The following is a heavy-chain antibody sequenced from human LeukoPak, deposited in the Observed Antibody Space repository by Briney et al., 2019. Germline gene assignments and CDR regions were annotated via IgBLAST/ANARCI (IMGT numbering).Heavy chain of an antibody. CDR3: ARGRGSGHKENWFDP. Sequence: VASVKVSCKASGYTFTTYDIHWVRQATGQGLAWMGWMNPNSGNTGYTQKFQGRVTMTRNTSISTAYMELSSLRSEDTAVYYCARGRGSGHKENWFDPWGQGTLVTVSS. CDR1: GYTFTTYD. V-gene: IGHV1-8*01. D-gene: IGHD6-19*01. J-gene: IGHJ5*02. CDR2: MNPNSGNT.